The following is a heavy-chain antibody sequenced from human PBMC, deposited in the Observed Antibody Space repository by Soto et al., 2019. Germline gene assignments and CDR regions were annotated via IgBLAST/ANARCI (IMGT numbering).Heavy chain of an antibody. CDR3: AKAVTTTYYYYYGMDV. V-gene: IGHV3-30*18. CDR2: ISYDGSNK. J-gene: IGHJ6*02. Sequence: GGSLRLSCAASGFTFSSYGMHWVRQAPGKGLEWVAVISYDGSNKYYADSVKGRFTISRDNSKNTLYLQMNSLRAEDTAVYYCAKAVTTTYYYYYGMDVWGQGTTVTVSS. D-gene: IGHD4-4*01. CDR1: GFTFSSYG.